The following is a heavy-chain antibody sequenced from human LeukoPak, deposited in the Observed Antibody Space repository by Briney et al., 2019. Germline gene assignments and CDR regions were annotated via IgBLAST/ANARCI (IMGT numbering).Heavy chain of an antibody. D-gene: IGHD3-10*01. V-gene: IGHV4-39*07. CDR1: GGSISTSYY. Sequence: SQTLSLTCTVSGGSISTSYYWCGVRQPPGKGLEWIGNIFYSGSTYYSPSLKSRVTISLDTSRNQFSLKLNSVTAADTAVYYCAKSNGYGLVDIWGQGTMVTVSS. J-gene: IGHJ3*02. CDR2: IFYSGST. CDR3: AKSNGYGLVDI.